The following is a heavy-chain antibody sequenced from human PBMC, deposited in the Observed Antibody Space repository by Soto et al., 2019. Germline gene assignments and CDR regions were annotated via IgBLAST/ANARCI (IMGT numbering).Heavy chain of an antibody. Sequence: GSSVKVSCKDSGGTFSSYAISWVRQAPGQGLEWMGGIIPIFGTANYAQKFQGRVTITADESTRTAYMEQSSLRSEDTAGYYCAXXTQQMRWVELCTSSDYGTLVPGQGSAATVSS. CDR1: GGTFSSYA. D-gene: IGHD2-21*01. J-gene: IGHJ6*02. CDR2: IIPIFGTA. CDR3: AXXTQQMRWVELCTSSDYGTLV. V-gene: IGHV1-69*13.